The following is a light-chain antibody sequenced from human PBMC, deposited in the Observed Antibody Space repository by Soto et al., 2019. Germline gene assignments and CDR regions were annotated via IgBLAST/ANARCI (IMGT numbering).Light chain of an antibody. CDR1: QSVSSD. Sequence: EIVMTQSPATLSVSPGERATLSCRASQSVSSDLAWYQQKPGQAPRLFIYGASTRATGIPARFSGSGSGTGFTLTISSLQSEDFALYYCQQYNEWPWTFGQGTKVE. J-gene: IGKJ1*01. CDR2: GAS. CDR3: QQYNEWPWT. V-gene: IGKV3-15*01.